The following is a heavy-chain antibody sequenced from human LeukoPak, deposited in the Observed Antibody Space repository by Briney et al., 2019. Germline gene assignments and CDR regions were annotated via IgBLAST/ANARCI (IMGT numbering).Heavy chain of an antibody. Sequence: PSQTLSLTCTVSGGSISSGSYYWSWIRQPAGKGLEWIGRIYTSGSTNYNPSLKSRVTISVDTSKNQFSLKLSSVTAADTAVYYCARERDDRNIAAATYYYHYMDVWGKGTTVTVSS. CDR1: GGSISSGSYY. V-gene: IGHV4-61*02. D-gene: IGHD6-13*01. CDR3: ARERDDRNIAAATYYYHYMDV. CDR2: IYTSGST. J-gene: IGHJ6*03.